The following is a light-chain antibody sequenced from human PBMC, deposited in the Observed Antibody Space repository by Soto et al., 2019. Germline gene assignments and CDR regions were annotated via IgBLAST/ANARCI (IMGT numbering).Light chain of an antibody. CDR3: QQDKSYST. Sequence: DIQLTQSPSTLSASVGDRVTLTCRASQSLNPRLAWYQQRPGKAPKLLIYDASTLESGVPSRFSGGGSGTEFTLTINNLQPDDLATYICQQDKSYSTFGRGTKVEIK. CDR2: DAS. CDR1: QSLNPR. V-gene: IGKV1-5*01. J-gene: IGKJ1*01.